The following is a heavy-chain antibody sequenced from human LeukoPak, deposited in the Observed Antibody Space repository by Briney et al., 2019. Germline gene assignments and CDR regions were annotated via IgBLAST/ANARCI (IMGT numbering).Heavy chain of an antibody. CDR2: IYTSGST. CDR3: ASSLPNMDSYGSFDY. V-gene: IGHV4-4*07. J-gene: IGHJ4*02. CDR1: GGSISSYY. D-gene: IGHD5-18*01. Sequence: KPSENLSLTCTVSGGSISSYYWSWIRQPAGKGLEWIGRIYTSGSTNYNPSLKSRVTMSVDTSKNQFSLKLSSVTAADTAVYYCASSLPNMDSYGSFDYWGQGTLVTVSS.